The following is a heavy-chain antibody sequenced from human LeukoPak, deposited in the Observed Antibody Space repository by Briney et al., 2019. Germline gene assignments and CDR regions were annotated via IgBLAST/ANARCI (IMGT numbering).Heavy chain of an antibody. CDR3: VRGLVGYCSGGAWDGTCFEY. J-gene: IGHJ4*02. V-gene: IGHV3-7*03. D-gene: IGHD2-15*01. CDR1: GFTFSSYW. Sequence: GWSLTLSCPASGFTFSSYWMSWVRQAPGKGLEWVAIIKQDGNQKNYVDSVKGRFTISRDNAKNSLYLQMNSQRAGDTAVYYCVRGLVGYCSGGAWDGTCFEYWGQGTLVSVSS. CDR2: IKQDGNQK.